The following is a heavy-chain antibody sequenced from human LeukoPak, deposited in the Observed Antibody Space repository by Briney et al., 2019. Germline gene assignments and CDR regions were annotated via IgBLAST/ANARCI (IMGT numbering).Heavy chain of an antibody. CDR2: ISISGKT. D-gene: IGHD3-10*01. J-gene: IGHJ4*02. V-gene: IGHV3-23*01. CDR3: ANEIRPNDY. CDR1: GFTFSTRA. Sequence: GGSLRLSCAVTGFTFSTRAMTWARQAPGKGLEWVSAISISGKTYYAESVKGRFTISRDNSKNTLYLQLNGLRVEDTAVYYCANEIRPNDYWGQGTLVTVSS.